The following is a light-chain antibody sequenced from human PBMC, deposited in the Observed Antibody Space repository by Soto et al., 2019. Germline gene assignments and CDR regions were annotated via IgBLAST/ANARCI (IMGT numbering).Light chain of an antibody. J-gene: IGLJ1*01. CDR2: EVS. CDR1: SSDVGGYNY. CDR3: CSYVGASTYV. V-gene: IGLV2-14*01. Sequence: QSALTQPASVSGSPGLSITISCTGNSSDVGGYNYVSWYQQHPGKAPKLMIYEVSNRPSGVSNRFSGSKSGNTASLTISGLQTEDEADYYCCSYVGASTYVFGTGTKVTV.